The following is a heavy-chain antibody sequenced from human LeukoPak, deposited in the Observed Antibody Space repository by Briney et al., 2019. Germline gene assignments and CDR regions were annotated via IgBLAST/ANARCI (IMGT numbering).Heavy chain of an antibody. CDR2: INPNSGGT. CDR3: ARGYYDSSGIGLYYFDY. CDR1: GYTFTGYY. J-gene: IGHJ4*02. Sequence: ASVKVSCKASGYTFTGYYMHWVRQAPGQGLEWMGWINPNSGGTNYAQKFQGRVTMTRDTSISTAYMELSRLRSDDTAVYYCARGYYDSSGIGLYYFDYWGQGTLVTVSS. D-gene: IGHD3-22*01. V-gene: IGHV1-2*02.